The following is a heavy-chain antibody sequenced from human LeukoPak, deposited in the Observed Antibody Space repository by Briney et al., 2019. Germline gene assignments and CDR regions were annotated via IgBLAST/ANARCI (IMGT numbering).Heavy chain of an antibody. CDR3: ARERSRAFDI. CDR2: IYSGGST. CDR1: GFTVSSNY. D-gene: IGHD4-17*01. V-gene: IGHV3-53*01. J-gene: IGHJ3*02. Sequence: GGSLRLSCAASGFTVSSNYMSCVRQAPGKGLEWVSVIYSGGSTYYADSVKGRFTISRDNSKNTLYLQMNRLRAEDTAVYYCARERSRAFDIWGQGTMVTVSS.